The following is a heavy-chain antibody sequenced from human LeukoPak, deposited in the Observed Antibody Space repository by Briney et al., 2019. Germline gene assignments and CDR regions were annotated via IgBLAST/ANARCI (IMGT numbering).Heavy chain of an antibody. Sequence: PGGSLRLSCSASGFTFPTYWMIWVRQVPGEGLVYVSHMNHDGTTTNNADSVKGRFTMSRDNARNTVLLQMDSLRAENTAVYYCGRYHYGSIDYWGQGILVTVSS. CDR3: GRYHYGSIDY. CDR2: MNHDGTTT. CDR1: GFTFPTYW. D-gene: IGHD3-10*01. V-gene: IGHV3-74*01. J-gene: IGHJ4*02.